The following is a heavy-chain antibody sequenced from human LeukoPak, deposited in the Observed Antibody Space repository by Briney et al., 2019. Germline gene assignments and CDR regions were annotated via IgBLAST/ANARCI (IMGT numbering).Heavy chain of an antibody. CDR3: ARGGDAFDI. J-gene: IGHJ3*02. V-gene: IGHV1-8*01. CDR1: GYTLTELS. Sequence: ASVKVSCKVSGYTLTELSMHWVRQATGQGLEWMGWMNPNSGNTGYAQKFQGRVTMTRNTSISTAYMELSSLRSEDTAVYYCARGGDAFDIWGQGTMVTVSS. CDR2: MNPNSGNT.